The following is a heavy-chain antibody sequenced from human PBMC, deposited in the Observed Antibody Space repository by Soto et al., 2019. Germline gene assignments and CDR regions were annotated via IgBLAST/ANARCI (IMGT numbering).Heavy chain of an antibody. CDR3: ARVAMAARPRWYNWFDP. J-gene: IGHJ5*02. D-gene: IGHD2-21*01. Sequence: QEQLVQSGAEVKKPGASVKVSCKTSGYTFTDYDINWVRQATGQGLEWIGWMNPNSGETGYAQKFQGRVPMTTSASLRTAYLELSSLRSEDTAVYYCARVAMAARPRWYNWFDPWGQGTLVTVSS. V-gene: IGHV1-8*01. CDR1: GYTFTDYD. CDR2: MNPNSGET.